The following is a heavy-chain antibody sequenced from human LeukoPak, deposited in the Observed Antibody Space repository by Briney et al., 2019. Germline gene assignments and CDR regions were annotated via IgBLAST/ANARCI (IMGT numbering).Heavy chain of an antibody. V-gene: IGHV4-59*01. Sequence: PSETLSLTCTVSGGSISSYYWSWIRQPPGKGLEWIGYIYYSGSTNYNPSLKSRVTISVDTSKNQFSLKLSSVTAEDTAVYYCARRNDSSGYYYNLWGQGTLVTVSS. CDR3: ARRNDSSGYYYNL. CDR2: IYYSGST. D-gene: IGHD3-22*01. J-gene: IGHJ4*02. CDR1: GGSISSYY.